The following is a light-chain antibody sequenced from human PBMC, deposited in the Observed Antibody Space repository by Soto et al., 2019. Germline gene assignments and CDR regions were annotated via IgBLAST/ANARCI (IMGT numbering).Light chain of an antibody. Sequence: SVLTQPASVSGSPGQSITISCTGTSSDVGGYNYVSWYQQHPGEAPKLMIYDVSNRPSGVSNRFSGSKSRNTASLTISGLQAEDEADYYCRSFTSRSTYVFGTGTKVTVL. CDR1: SSDVGGYNY. V-gene: IGLV2-14*01. J-gene: IGLJ1*01. CDR3: RSFTSRSTYV. CDR2: DVS.